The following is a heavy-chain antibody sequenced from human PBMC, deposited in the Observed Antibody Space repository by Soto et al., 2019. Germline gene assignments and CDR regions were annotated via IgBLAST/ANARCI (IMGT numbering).Heavy chain of an antibody. CDR2: IVVGSGHT. V-gene: IGHV1-58*01. CDR3: AAVAAPWHTGSYDYFAD. CDR1: GSTFTSSA. D-gene: IGHD1-26*01. J-gene: IGHJ4*02. Sequence: GASVKVSCKASGSTFTSSAVQWVRQARGQRLEWIGWIVVGSGHTNYEQKMKERVTITRDLSTSTAYKELSSLRSEDTAVYYCAAVAAPWHTGSYDYFADWGQGTLVTVSS.